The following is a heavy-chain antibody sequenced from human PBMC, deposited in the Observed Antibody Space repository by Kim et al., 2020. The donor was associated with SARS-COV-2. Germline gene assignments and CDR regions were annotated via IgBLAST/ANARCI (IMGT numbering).Heavy chain of an antibody. J-gene: IGHJ6*03. CDR3: ARGPNWNYINYYYMDV. Sequence: SLKSRVTISVDTSKNQFSLKLSCVTAADTAVYYCARGPNWNYINYYYMDVWGKGTTVTVSS. V-gene: IGHV4-34*01. D-gene: IGHD1-7*01.